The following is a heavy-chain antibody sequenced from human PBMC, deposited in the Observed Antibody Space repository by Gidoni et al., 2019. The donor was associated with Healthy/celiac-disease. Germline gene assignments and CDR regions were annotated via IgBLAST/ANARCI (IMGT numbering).Heavy chain of an antibody. V-gene: IGHV4-59*08. CDR2: IYYSGST. CDR3: ARLSYYYGSGSSVMADYWYFDL. J-gene: IGHJ2*01. CDR1: GGSISSYY. D-gene: IGHD3-10*01. Sequence: QVQLQESGPGLVKPSETLSLTCTVSGGSISSYYWIWIRQPPGKGLEWIGYIYYSGSTNYNPSLKSRVTISVDTSKNQFSLKLSSVTAADTAVYYCARLSYYYGSGSSVMADYWYFDLWGRGTLVTVSS.